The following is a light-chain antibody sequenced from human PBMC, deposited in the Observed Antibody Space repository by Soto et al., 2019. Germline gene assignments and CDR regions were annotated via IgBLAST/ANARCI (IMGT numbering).Light chain of an antibody. Sequence: QSALTQPASLSGSPGQSITISCTATSSDIGGYNYVSWYQQHPGKAPKLIIHDVTKRPSGVSDRFFGSKSGNTASLTISGLQAEDEADYYCSSYRASSTTHYVFGTGTKLTVL. J-gene: IGLJ1*01. CDR1: SSDIGGYNY. CDR2: DVT. V-gene: IGLV2-14*03. CDR3: SSYRASSTTHYV.